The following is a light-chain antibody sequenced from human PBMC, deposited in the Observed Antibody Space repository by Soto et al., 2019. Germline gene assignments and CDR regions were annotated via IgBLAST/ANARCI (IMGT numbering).Light chain of an antibody. Sequence: QSVLTQPASVSGSPGQSITISCTGTSIDIGSYDLVSWYQQHPGTAPKLIIYEVTKRPSGVSTRFSGSKSGNTASLTISGLQAVDEADYYCCSFADFTYVFXTGTKVTVL. V-gene: IGLV2-23*02. CDR2: EVT. CDR1: SIDIGSYDL. J-gene: IGLJ1*01. CDR3: CSFADFTYV.